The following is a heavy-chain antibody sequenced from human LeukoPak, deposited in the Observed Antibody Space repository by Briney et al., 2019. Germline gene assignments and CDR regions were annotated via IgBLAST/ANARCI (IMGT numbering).Heavy chain of an antibody. CDR2: ISHDGTT. CDR3: TRENRPFCPFAH. CDR1: GGSIDITNY. D-gene: IGHD2/OR15-2a*01. J-gene: IGHJ4*02. V-gene: IGHV4-4*02. Sequence: PSETLSLTCGVSGGSIDITNYWSWVRPAPGKGLEWIGEISHDGTTNYNASLKSRVAMSLDRANNQFSLSLTSVTAADTAVYYCTRENRPFCPFAHWGQGVLVTVSS.